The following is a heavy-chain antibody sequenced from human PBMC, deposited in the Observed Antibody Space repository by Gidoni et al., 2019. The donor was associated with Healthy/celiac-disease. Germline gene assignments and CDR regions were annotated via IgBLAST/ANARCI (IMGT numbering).Heavy chain of an antibody. D-gene: IGHD1-26*01. CDR3: ARGWVGVGATSHPSLYY. CDR2: INAGNGNT. J-gene: IGHJ4*02. Sequence: QVQLVQSGAEVKKPGASVKVSCKASGYTFTSYAMHWVRQAPGQRLEWMGWINAGNGNTKYSQKFQGRVTITRDTSASTAYMELSSLRSEDTAVYYWARGWVGVGATSHPSLYYWGQGTLVTVSS. CDR1: GYTFTSYA. V-gene: IGHV1-3*01.